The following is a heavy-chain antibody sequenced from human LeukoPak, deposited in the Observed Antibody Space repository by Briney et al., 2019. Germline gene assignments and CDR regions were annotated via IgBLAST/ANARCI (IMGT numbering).Heavy chain of an antibody. Sequence: SETLSLTCTVSGGSISNNFWTWIRQPPGRGREGMGYIYYGGRSNYSPSLKSRVTISVDTSKNQFSLKLSSVTAADTAVYYCARLSPLYGDYGVFGYWGQGTLVTVSS. V-gene: IGHV4-59*08. CDR1: GGSISNNF. CDR3: ARLSPLYGDYGVFGY. CDR2: IYYGGRS. D-gene: IGHD4-17*01. J-gene: IGHJ4*02.